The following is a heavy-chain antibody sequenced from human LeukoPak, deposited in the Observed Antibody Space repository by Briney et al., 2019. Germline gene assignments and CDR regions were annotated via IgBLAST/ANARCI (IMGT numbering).Heavy chain of an antibody. CDR2: IKSKTDGATT. Sequence: KPGGSLRLSCAASGFTFGNAWMTWVRQAPGKGLEWVGRIKSKTDGATTDYAAPVKGRFTISRDDSENTLYLQMNSLKTEDAAVYYCARRDYYDSSGYQDYYYYYYMDVWGKGTTVTISS. V-gene: IGHV3-15*01. CDR3: ARRDYYDSSGYQDYYYYYYMDV. J-gene: IGHJ6*03. D-gene: IGHD3-22*01. CDR1: GFTFGNAW.